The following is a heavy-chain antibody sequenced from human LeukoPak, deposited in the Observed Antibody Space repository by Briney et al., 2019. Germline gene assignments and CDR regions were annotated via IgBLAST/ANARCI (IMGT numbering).Heavy chain of an antibody. Sequence: ASVKVSCKASGYTFTSYGISWVRQAPGQGLEWMGWISAYNGNTNYAQKLQGRVTMTTDTSTSTAYMELRSLRSDDTAVYYCASAITMVRGDGAFDIWGQGTMVTVSS. CDR1: GYTFTSYG. CDR2: ISAYNGNT. V-gene: IGHV1-18*01. J-gene: IGHJ3*02. D-gene: IGHD3-10*01. CDR3: ASAITMVRGDGAFDI.